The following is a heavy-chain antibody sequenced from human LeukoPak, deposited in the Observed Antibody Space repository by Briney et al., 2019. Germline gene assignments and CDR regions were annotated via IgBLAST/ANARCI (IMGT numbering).Heavy chain of an antibody. J-gene: IGHJ4*02. V-gene: IGHV4-30-4*01. CDR1: GGSISSGDYY. D-gene: IGHD5-24*01. Sequence: SETLSLTCTVSGGSISSGDYYWRWIRQPPGKGLEWIGYIYYGGSTYYNPSLKSRVTISIDTSKNQFSLKLSSVTAADTAVYYCARDQGDGYPYYFDYWGQGTLVTVSS. CDR3: ARDQGDGYPYYFDY. CDR2: IYYGGST.